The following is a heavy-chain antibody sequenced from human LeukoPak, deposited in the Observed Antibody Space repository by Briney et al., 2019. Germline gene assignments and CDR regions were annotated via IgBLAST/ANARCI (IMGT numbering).Heavy chain of an antibody. CDR2: SYYSGNT. CDR3: ARGKSSGWYYYYYYMDV. D-gene: IGHD6-19*01. Sequence: PSETLSLTCTVSGGSISSNSDYWGWIRQPPGKGLEWLGNSYYSGNTYYNPSLKSRVTISVDTSKNQFSLRLNSVTAADTAVYYCARGKSSGWYYYYYYMDVWGKGTTVTVSS. CDR1: GGSISSNSDY. J-gene: IGHJ6*03. V-gene: IGHV4-39*07.